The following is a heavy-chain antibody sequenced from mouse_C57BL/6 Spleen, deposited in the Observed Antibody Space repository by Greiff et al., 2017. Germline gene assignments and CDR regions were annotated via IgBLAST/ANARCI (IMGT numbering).Heavy chain of an antibody. V-gene: IGHV1-53*01. J-gene: IGHJ3*01. D-gene: IGHD2-5*01. Sequence: QVQLQQPGTELVKPGASVKLSCKASGYTFTSYWMHWVKQRPGQGLEWIGNINPTDGGTNYNEKFKSKDTLTVDKSSRTAYMQLSSLTSADSAVSACERGRGAYYSDYEFAYWGKGTLVTVSA. CDR2: INPTDGGT. CDR1: GYTFTSYW. CDR3: ERGRGAYYSDYEFAY.